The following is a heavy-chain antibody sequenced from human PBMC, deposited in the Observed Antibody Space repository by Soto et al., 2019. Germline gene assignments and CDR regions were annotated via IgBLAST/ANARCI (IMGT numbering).Heavy chain of an antibody. CDR3: ARKSLSNFNWFDP. Sequence: ASVKVSCKASGYTFTNYGITWVRQAPGQGLEWMGWINADYGNTNYEQKFQGRVTMTTDTSTNTAYMELRSLRSDDMAVYYCARKSLSNFNWFDPWGQGPLVTVSS. CDR1: GYTFTNYG. J-gene: IGHJ5*02. V-gene: IGHV1-18*03. D-gene: IGHD4-4*01. CDR2: INADYGNT.